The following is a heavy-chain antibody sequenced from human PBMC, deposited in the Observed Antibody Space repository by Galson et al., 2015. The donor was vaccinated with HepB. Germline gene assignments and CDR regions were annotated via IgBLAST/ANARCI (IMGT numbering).Heavy chain of an antibody. CDR2: TNPSGGST. CDR3: ARDIEPRVRGWYEYYYYYGMDV. Sequence: SVKVSCKASGYTFTSYYMHWVRQAPGQGLEWMGITNPSGGSTSYAQKFQGRVTMTRDTSTSTVYMELSSLRSEDTAVYYCARDIEPRVRGWYEYYYYYGMDVWGQGTTVTVSS. J-gene: IGHJ6*02. D-gene: IGHD6-19*01. V-gene: IGHV1-46*01. CDR1: GYTFTSYY.